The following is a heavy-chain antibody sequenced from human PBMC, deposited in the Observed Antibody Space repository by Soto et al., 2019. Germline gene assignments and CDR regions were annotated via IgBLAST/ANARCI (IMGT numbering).Heavy chain of an antibody. D-gene: IGHD5-18*01. J-gene: IGHJ4*02. CDR1: GFTFSSYG. CDR2: ISYDGSNK. V-gene: IGHV3-30*18. Sequence: SLRLSCAASGFTFSSYGMHWVRQAPGKGLEWVAVISYDGSNKYYADSVKGRFTISRDNSKNTLYLQMNSLRAEDTAVYYCAKDGGYSYGVYFDYWGQGTLVTVSS. CDR3: AKDGGYSYGVYFDY.